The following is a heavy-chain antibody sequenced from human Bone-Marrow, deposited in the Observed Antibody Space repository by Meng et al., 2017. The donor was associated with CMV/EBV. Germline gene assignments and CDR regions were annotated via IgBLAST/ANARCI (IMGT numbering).Heavy chain of an antibody. V-gene: IGHV4-34*01. CDR1: GGSFSGYY. J-gene: IGHJ3*02. CDR2: INHSGST. Sequence: GSLSLTCAVYGGSFSGYYWSWIRQPPGKGLEWIGEINHSGSTNYNPSLKSRVTISVDTSKNQFSLKLSSVTAADTAVYYCARRSTVRFLGAFDIWGQGTMVTVSS. D-gene: IGHD3-3*01. CDR3: ARRSTVRFLGAFDI.